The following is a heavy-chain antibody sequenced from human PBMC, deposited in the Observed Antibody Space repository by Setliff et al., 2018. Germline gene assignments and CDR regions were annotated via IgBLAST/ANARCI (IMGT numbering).Heavy chain of an antibody. V-gene: IGHV3-23*01. Sequence: PGGSLRLSCTASGLTFSNCWVSWVRQAPGKGLEWVSSITVSGHTTYADSVEGRFSISRDNSRNTLYLQMNSLRAEDTASYFCSRDPNGDYVGAFDPWGQGILVTVSS. CDR1: GLTFSNCW. D-gene: IGHD4-17*01. CDR2: ITVSGHTT. CDR3: SRDPNGDYVGAFDP. J-gene: IGHJ5*02.